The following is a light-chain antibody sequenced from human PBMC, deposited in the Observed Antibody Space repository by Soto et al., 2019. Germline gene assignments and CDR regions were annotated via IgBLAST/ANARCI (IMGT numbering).Light chain of an antibody. CDR2: DVS. V-gene: IGLV2-14*01. Sequence: HSVLTQAASGSGSPGGAITISCTGTSSDVGGYNYVSWYQQHPGKAPKFMIYDVSNRPSGVSNRFSGSKSGNTASLTISGLQAEDEADYYCSSYTTSNTRQIVFGTGTKVTVL. CDR3: SSYTTSNTRQIV. CDR1: SSDVGGYNY. J-gene: IGLJ1*01.